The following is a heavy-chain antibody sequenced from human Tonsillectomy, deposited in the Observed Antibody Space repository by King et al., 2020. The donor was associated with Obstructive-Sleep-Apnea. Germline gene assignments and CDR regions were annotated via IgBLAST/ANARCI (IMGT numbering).Heavy chain of an antibody. D-gene: IGHD2-2*01. CDR1: GFTFSSYW. CDR3: ARAGGPGTTDY. V-gene: IGHV3-7*03. J-gene: IGHJ4*02. Sequence: VQLVESGGGLVQPGGSLRLSCAASGFTFSSYWMSWVRQAPGKGLEWVANINEDGSEKYYVDSVKGRFTFSRDNAKNSLYLQMNSLRAEDTAMYYCARAGGPGTTDYWGQGTLVTVSS. CDR2: INEDGSEK.